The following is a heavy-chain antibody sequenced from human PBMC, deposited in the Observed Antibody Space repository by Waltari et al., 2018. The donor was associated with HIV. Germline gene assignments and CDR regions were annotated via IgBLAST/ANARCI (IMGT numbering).Heavy chain of an antibody. D-gene: IGHD2-2*01. CDR3: ATSWGYCGSGRCYYPFEY. J-gene: IGHJ4*02. CDR1: GFSFKSHA. Sequence: EIQLLESGGGSLQPGESLRLSCVGSGFSFKSHAMSWVRQAPGEGLGWVAAISGSSSDTFYADAVRGRFTITRDNSKDTLFLQLNSLGPEDTATYFCATSWGYCGSGRCYYPFEYWGQGTLVTVSS. CDR2: ISGSSSDT. V-gene: IGHV3-23*01.